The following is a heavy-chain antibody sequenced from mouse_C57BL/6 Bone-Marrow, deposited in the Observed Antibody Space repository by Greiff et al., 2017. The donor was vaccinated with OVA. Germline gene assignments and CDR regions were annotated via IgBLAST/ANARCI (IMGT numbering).Heavy chain of an antibody. Sequence: EVKLEESGPGLVKPSQSLSLTCSVTGYSITSGYYWNWIRQFPGNKLEWMGYISYDGSNNYNPSLKNRISITRDTSKNQFFLKLNSVTTEDTATYYCARGGHYYGSIAYWGQGTLVTVSA. CDR3: ARGGHYYGSIAY. CDR1: GYSITSGYY. V-gene: IGHV3-6*01. CDR2: ISYDGSN. J-gene: IGHJ3*01. D-gene: IGHD1-1*01.